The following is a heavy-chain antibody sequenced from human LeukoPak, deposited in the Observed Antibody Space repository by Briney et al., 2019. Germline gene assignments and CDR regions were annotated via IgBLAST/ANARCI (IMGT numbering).Heavy chain of an antibody. CDR3: ARMDGY. D-gene: IGHD3/OR15-3a*01. J-gene: IGHJ4*02. V-gene: IGHV4-39*07. Sequence: SETLSLTCTVSGGSISSSSYYWGWIRQPPGKGLEWIGSIYYSGSTYYKPSLKSRVTISIDKSKNQFSLKVRSVTAADTAVYYCARMDGYWGQGTLVTVSS. CDR2: IYYSGST. CDR1: GGSISSSSYY.